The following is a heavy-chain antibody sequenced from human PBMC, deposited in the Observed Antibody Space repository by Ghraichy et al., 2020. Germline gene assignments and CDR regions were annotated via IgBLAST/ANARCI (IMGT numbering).Heavy chain of an antibody. J-gene: IGHJ4*02. V-gene: IGHV4-31*03. CDR3: ARVLSYYYISGYYLYYFDY. CDR1: GASISSGGYY. D-gene: IGHD3-22*01. CDR2: IYYSGST. Sequence: SETLSLTCNVSGASISSGGYYWSWVRQHPGKGLEWMGYIYYSGSTYYNPSLKSRISMSVDTSENQFSLKVDSVTAEDTAVYYCARVLSYYYISGYYLYYFDYWGQGTLVTVSS.